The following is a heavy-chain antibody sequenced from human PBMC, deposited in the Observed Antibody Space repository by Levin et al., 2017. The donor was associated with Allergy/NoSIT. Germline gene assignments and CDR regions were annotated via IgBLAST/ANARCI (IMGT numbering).Heavy chain of an antibody. CDR2: ISVTGTTI. D-gene: IGHD3-9*01. CDR1: GFTFATYA. J-gene: IGHJ4*02. V-gene: IGHV3-23*01. CDR3: ARDVRAATGPDYFDS. Sequence: GGSLRLSCAASGFTFATYAMDWVRQAPGKGLEWVSAISVTGTTIYYADSVKGRFTISRDNSKNTLYLQMNSLRVEDTAIYYCARDVRAATGPDYFDSWGQGTLVTVSS.